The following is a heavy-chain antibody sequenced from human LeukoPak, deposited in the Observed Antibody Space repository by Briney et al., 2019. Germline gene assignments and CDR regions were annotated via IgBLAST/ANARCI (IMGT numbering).Heavy chain of an antibody. J-gene: IGHJ3*02. CDR1: GGSISSGSYY. CDR2: IYTSGST. D-gene: IGHD6-13*01. V-gene: IGHV4-61*02. Sequence: ASETLSLTCTVSGGSISSGSYYWSWIRQPARKGLEWIGRIYTSGSTNYNPSLKSRVTISVDTSKNQFSLKLSSVTAADTAVYYCARGDLAAVSYHAFDIWGQGTMVTVSS. CDR3: ARGDLAAVSYHAFDI.